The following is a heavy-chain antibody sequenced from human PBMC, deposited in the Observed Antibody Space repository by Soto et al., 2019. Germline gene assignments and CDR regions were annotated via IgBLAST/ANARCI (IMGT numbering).Heavy chain of an antibody. CDR3: VACDYGDYPRY. CDR2: INHSGST. CDR1: GGSFSGYY. V-gene: IGHV4-34*01. Sequence: QVQLQQWGAGLLKPSETLSLTCAVYGGSFSGYYWSWVRQSPREELEWIGEINHSGSTNYNPSLKSRLTISVDTSKNQFSLKLSSVTAADTALYYCVACDYGDYPRYWGQGTLVTVSS. D-gene: IGHD4-17*01. J-gene: IGHJ4*02.